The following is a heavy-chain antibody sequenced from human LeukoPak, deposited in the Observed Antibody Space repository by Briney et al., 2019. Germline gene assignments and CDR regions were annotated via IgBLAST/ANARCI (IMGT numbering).Heavy chain of an antibody. V-gene: IGHV1-69*04. CDR3: ASDSVDAAILTEGDY. CDR1: GGTFSSYA. CDR2: IIPILGIA. D-gene: IGHD5-18*01. J-gene: IGHJ4*02. Sequence: SVKVSCKASGGTFSSYAISWVRQAPGQGLEWMGRIIPILGIANYAQKFQGRVTITADKSTNTAYMELSSLRSEDTAVYYCASDSVDAAILTEGDYWGRGTLVTVSS.